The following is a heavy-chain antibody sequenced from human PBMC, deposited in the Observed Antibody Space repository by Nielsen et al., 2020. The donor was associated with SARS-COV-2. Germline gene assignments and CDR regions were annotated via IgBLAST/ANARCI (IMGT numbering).Heavy chain of an antibody. CDR3: ASSLEYYYDSSGYYRLLYYYYGMDV. CDR2: IKQDGSEK. CDR1: GFTFSSYW. D-gene: IGHD3-22*01. Sequence: GGSLRLSCAASGFTFSSYWMSWVRQAPGKGLEWVANIKQDGSEKYYVDSVKGRFTISRDNAKNSLYLQMNSLRVEDTAVYYCASSLEYYYDSSGYYRLLYYYYGMDVWGQGTTVTVSS. V-gene: IGHV3-7*01. J-gene: IGHJ6*02.